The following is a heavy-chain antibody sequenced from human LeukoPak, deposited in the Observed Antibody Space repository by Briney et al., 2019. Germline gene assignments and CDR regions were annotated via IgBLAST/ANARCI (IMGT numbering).Heavy chain of an antibody. CDR3: AKDSRESSGHFPYYYYYHYGLDV. J-gene: IGHJ6*02. D-gene: IGHD3-22*01. V-gene: IGHV3-33*06. CDR1: GFTFSSYG. Sequence: PGRSLRLSCAASGFTFSSYGMHWVRQAPGKGLEWVAVIWYDGSNKYYADSVKGRFTISRDNSKNTLYLQMNSLRAEDTAVYYCAKDSRESSGHFPYYYYYHYGLDVWGQGTTVTVSS. CDR2: IWYDGSNK.